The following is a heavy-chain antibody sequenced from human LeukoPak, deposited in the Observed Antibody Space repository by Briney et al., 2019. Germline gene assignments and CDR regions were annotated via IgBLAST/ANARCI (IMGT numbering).Heavy chain of an antibody. J-gene: IGHJ4*02. CDR1: GFTFSSYG. CDR3: AKDLPWFGELAHFDY. V-gene: IGHV3-30*02. D-gene: IGHD3-10*01. Sequence: GGSLRLSCAASGFTFSSYGMHWVRQAPGKGLEWVAFIRYDGSNKYYADSVKGRFTISRDNSKNTLYLQMNSLRAEDTAVYYCAKDLPWFGELAHFDYWGQGTLVTVSS. CDR2: IRYDGSNK.